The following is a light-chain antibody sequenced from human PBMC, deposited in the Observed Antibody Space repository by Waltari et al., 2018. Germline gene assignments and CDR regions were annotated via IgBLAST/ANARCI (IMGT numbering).Light chain of an antibody. CDR1: SSDVGSYNL. V-gene: IGLV2-23*02. Sequence: QSALTQSASVSGSPGQSITISCTGTSSDVGSYNLVSWYQRHPGNAPQLMIYEVTKRPSWVSNRFSGSKSGNTASLTIAGLQSEDEADYYCCSYAGASTSLYVFGTGTKVTVL. CDR3: CSYAGASTSLYV. J-gene: IGLJ1*01. CDR2: EVT.